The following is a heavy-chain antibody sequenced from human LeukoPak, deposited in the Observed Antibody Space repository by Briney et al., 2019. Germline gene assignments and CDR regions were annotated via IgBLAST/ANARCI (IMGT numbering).Heavy chain of an antibody. V-gene: IGHV3-74*01. CDR1: GFNFASNW. J-gene: IGHJ4*02. CDR2: INSGGSGT. CDR3: AKNFGSGVFDY. Sequence: GGSLRLSCAASGFNFASNWMHWVRQTPGKGLMWVSRINSGGSGTSYADSVEGRFTISRDNSKNTLYLQMNSLRAEDTAVYFCAKNFGSGVFDYWGQGTLVTVSS. D-gene: IGHD2-15*01.